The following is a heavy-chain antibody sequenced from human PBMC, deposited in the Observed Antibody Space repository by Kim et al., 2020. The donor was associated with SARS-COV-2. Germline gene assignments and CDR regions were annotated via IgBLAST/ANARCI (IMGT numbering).Heavy chain of an antibody. CDR2: IIPIFGTA. D-gene: IGHD3-16*02. CDR1: GGTFSSYA. CDR3: AREIVGELSLLGSDAFDI. Sequence: SVKVSCKASGGTFSSYAISWVRQAPGQGLEWMGGIIPIFGTANYAQKFQGRVTITADESTSTAYMELSSLRSEDTAVYYCAREIVGELSLLGSDAFDIWGQGTMVTVSS. V-gene: IGHV1-69*13. J-gene: IGHJ3*02.